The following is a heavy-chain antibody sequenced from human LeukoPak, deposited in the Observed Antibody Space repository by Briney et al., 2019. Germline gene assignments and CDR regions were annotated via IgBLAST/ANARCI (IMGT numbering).Heavy chain of an antibody. D-gene: IGHD6-13*01. CDR2: ISYDGSNK. CDR1: GFTFSSYG. CDR3: AKCMSSSWYFDY. V-gene: IGHV3-30*18. J-gene: IGHJ4*02. Sequence: GGSLRLSCAASGFTFSSYGMRWVRQAPGKGLEWVAVISYDGSNKYYADSVKGRFTISRDNSKNTLYLQMNSLRAEDTAVYYCAKCMSSSWYFDYWGQGTLVTVSS.